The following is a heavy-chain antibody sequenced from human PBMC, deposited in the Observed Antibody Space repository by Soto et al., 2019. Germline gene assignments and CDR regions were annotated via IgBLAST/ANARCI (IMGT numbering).Heavy chain of an antibody. Sequence: QVQLVESGGGVVQPGRSLRLSCTASGFTFNTYAMHWVRQAPGRGLEWVAIISSDGFNKYYADSVKGRFTISRDNSKNTLYVQMNSLRAEDTAVYYCAKYPITNGWSANYFDSWGQGTLVTVSS. CDR1: GFTFNTYA. J-gene: IGHJ4*02. CDR2: ISSDGFNK. V-gene: IGHV3-30*18. CDR3: AKYPITNGWSANYFDS. D-gene: IGHD6-19*01.